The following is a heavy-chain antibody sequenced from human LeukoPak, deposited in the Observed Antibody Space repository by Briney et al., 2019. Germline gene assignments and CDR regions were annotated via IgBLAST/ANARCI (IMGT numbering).Heavy chain of an antibody. CDR2: IAGSGATT. J-gene: IGHJ4*02. D-gene: IGHD1-26*01. CDR1: GFTFSSYA. V-gene: IGHV3-23*01. CDR3: AKYIVGNSDSY. Sequence: GGSPRLSCVASGFTFSSYAMSWVRQAPGKGLEWVSTIAGSGATTYYADSVKGRFTISRDNSKNTLYLQMNSLRAEDTAVYYCAKYIVGNSDSYWGQGTLVTVSS.